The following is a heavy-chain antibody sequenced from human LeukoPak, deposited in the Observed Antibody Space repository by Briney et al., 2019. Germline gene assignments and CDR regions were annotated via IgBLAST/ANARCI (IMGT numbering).Heavy chain of an antibody. CDR2: SYYSGST. CDR3: ARSSGYSSSGGLNWFDT. J-gene: IGHJ5*02. V-gene: IGHV4-39*01. Sequence: SETLSLTCTVSGGSISSSSYYWGWIRQPPGKGLEWIGSSYYSGSTYNNPSLKSPVTISVATSKNQFPLKLSSVTAADTAVYYCARSSGYSSSGGLNWFDTWGQGTLVTVSS. D-gene: IGHD6-13*01. CDR1: GGSISSSSYY.